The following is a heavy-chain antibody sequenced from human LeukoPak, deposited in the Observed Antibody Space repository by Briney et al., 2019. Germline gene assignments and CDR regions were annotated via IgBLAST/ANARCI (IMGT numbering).Heavy chain of an antibody. V-gene: IGHV4-59*01. Sequence: SETLSLTCTVSGGSISSYYWSWIRQPPGKGLEWIGYIYYSGSTNYNPSLKSRVTISVDTSKNQFSLKLSSVTAADTAVYYCARVQNSRGYFDEYYFDYWGQGTLVTVSS. CDR1: GGSISSYY. CDR2: IYYSGST. D-gene: IGHD3-9*01. CDR3: ARVQNSRGYFDEYYFDY. J-gene: IGHJ4*02.